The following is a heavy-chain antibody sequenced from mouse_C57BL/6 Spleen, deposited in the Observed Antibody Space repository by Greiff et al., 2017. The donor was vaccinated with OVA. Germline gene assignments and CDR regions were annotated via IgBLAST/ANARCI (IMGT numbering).Heavy chain of an antibody. CDR1: GFSFTSYC. CDR3: ARSNEAWFAY. V-gene: IGHV2-2*01. D-gene: IGHD2-1*01. CDR2: IWCGGCT. Sequence: QVQLKQSGPGLVQPSQSLSIPFTVSGFSFTSYCVHWVRQSPGKGLEWLGVIWCGGCTDYHAAFISRLSISKVNSKRQFFFKMNRLQADDTAIYYCARSNEAWFAYWGQGTLVTVSA. J-gene: IGHJ3*01.